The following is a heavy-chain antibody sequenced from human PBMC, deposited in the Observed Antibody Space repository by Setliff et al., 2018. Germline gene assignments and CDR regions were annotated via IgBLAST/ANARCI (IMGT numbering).Heavy chain of an antibody. CDR1: GFTFSHFA. Sequence: PGGSLRLSCAASGFTFSHFAVTWVRQSPGRGLEWVSSISGSGGVTNYGDSVRGRFTISRDNAKNTVYLEMNSLRAEHTAKYYCAKDPNGDYVGALDSWGRGTLVTV. V-gene: IGHV3-23*01. CDR3: AKDPNGDYVGALDS. J-gene: IGHJ5*01. CDR2: ISGSGGVT. D-gene: IGHD4-17*01.